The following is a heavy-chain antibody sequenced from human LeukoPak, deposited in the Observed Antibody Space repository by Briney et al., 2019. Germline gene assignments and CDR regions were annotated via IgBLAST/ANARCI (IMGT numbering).Heavy chain of an antibody. CDR1: GFTFSNAW. D-gene: IGHD3-16*02. CDR2: IKSKTDGGTT. Sequence: GGSLRLSCAASGFTFSNAWMTWVRQAPGKGLEWVGRIKSKTDGGTTDYAAPVKGRFTISRDDSKNTLYLQMNSLKTEDTAVYYCTTRIMITFGGVIVHDYWGQGTLVTVSS. V-gene: IGHV3-15*01. J-gene: IGHJ4*02. CDR3: TTRIMITFGGVIVHDY.